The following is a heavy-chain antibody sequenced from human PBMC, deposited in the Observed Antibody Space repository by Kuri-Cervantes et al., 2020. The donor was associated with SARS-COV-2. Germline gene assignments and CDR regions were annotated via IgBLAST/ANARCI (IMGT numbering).Heavy chain of an antibody. J-gene: IGHJ3*02. CDR3: ARAQSYGDYFRYAFEGHNDAFDI. CDR1: GFAFSKYA. V-gene: IGHV3-23*01. D-gene: IGHD4-17*01. Sequence: GESLKISCAASGFAFSKYAMNWFRLTPGKGLEWVSGVSGSGASTFYADSVKGRFTISRDNSKNTLYLQMNSLRAEDTAVYYCARAQSYGDYFRYAFEGHNDAFDIWGQGTMVTVSS. CDR2: VSGSGAST.